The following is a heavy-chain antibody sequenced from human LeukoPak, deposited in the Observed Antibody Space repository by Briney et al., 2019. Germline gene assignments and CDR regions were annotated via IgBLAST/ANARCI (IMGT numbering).Heavy chain of an antibody. Sequence: PSETLSLTCTVSGGSISSYYWSWIRQPPGKGLEWIGYIYYSGSTNYNPSLKSRVTISVDTSKNQFSLKLSSVTAADTAVYYCARSPGIAAAGSPYYFDYWGQGTLVTVSS. D-gene: IGHD6-13*01. J-gene: IGHJ4*02. CDR3: ARSPGIAAAGSPYYFDY. CDR2: IYYSGST. V-gene: IGHV4-59*01. CDR1: GGSISSYY.